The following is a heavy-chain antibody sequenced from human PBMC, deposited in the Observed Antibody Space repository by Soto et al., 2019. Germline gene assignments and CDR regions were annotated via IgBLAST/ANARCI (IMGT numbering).Heavy chain of an antibody. V-gene: IGHV5-10-1*03. CDR1: GYSFAGYW. D-gene: IGHD3-22*01. CDR2: IDPSDSQT. CDR3: ARQIYDSDSGPNFQYYFDS. J-gene: IGHJ4*02. Sequence: EVQLEPSGAEVKKPGESLTISCKGSGYSFAGYWITWVRQMPGKGLGWMGRIDPSDSQTYYSPSFRGHVTISAAKSITTVFLQWSSLRASDTAMYYCARQIYDSDSGPNFQYYFDSWGQGTLVTVSS.